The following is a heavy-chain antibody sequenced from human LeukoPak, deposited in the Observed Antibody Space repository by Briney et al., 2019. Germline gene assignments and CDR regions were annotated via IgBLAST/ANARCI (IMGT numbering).Heavy chain of an antibody. CDR2: IKQDGSEK. CDR1: GFTFSTYW. Sequence: GGSLRLSCAASGFTFSTYWMSWVRQAPGKGLEWVANIKQDGSEKYHVVSVKGRSTISRDNAKNSLYLQMNSLRAEDTAVYYCARLPLATARYYFDYWGQGTLVTVSS. V-gene: IGHV3-7*01. J-gene: IGHJ4*02. CDR3: ARLPLATARYYFDY. D-gene: IGHD4-17*01.